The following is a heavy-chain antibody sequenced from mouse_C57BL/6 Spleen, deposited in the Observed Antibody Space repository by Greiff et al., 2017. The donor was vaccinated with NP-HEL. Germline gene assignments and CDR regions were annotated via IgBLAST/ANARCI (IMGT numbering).Heavy chain of an antibody. CDR3: ARRGTTVVGYAMDY. V-gene: IGHV1-53*01. CDR2: INPSNGGT. D-gene: IGHD1-1*01. J-gene: IGHJ4*01. CDR1: GYTFTSYW. Sequence: VKLQESGTELVKPGASVKLSCKASGYTFTSYWMHWVKQRPGQGLEWIGNINPSNGGTNYNEKFKSKATLTVDKSSSTAYMQLSSLTSEDSAVYYCARRGTTVVGYAMDYWGQGTSVTVSS.